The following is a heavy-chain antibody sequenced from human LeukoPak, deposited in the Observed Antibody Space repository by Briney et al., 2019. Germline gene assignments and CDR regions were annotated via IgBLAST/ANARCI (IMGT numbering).Heavy chain of an antibody. CDR1: GFTFSSYG. CDR2: IWYDGSNK. Sequence: GGSLRLSCAASGFTFSSYGMHWVRQAPGKGLEWVAVIWYDGSNKYYADSVKGRFTISRDNAKSSLYLQMNSLRAEDTAVYYCARVEDYYDSSGYSAWDYWGQGTLVTVSS. CDR3: ARVEDYYDSSGYSAWDY. V-gene: IGHV3-33*01. D-gene: IGHD3-22*01. J-gene: IGHJ4*02.